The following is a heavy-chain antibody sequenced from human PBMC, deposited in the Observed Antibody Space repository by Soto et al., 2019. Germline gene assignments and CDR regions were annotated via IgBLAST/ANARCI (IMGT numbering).Heavy chain of an antibody. CDR3: ARHDRDYGDQIDF. V-gene: IGHV4-34*01. J-gene: IGHJ4*02. Sequence: SETLSLTCAVYGGSFSGYYWSWIRQPPGKGLEWIGRINHTGSTNYNPSLKSRLTVSVDTPKNQFSLKLNSVTAADTAVYYCARHDRDYGDQIDFWGRGNLVTVSS. D-gene: IGHD4-17*01. CDR2: INHTGST. CDR1: GGSFSGYY.